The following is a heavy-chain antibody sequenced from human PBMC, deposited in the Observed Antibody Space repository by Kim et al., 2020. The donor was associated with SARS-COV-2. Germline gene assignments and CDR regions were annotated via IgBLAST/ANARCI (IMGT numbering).Heavy chain of an antibody. CDR2: ISYDGSNK. Sequence: GGSLRLSCAASGFTFSSYAMHWVRQAPGKGLEWVAVISYDGSNKYYADSVKGRFTISRDNSKNTLYLQMNSLRAEDTAVYYCARGLEVSSGYPRSGEIEVAGPLIDYWGQGTLVTVSS. V-gene: IGHV3-30*04. CDR3: ARGLEVSSGYPRSGEIEVAGPLIDY. CDR1: GFTFSSYA. D-gene: IGHD6-19*01. J-gene: IGHJ4*02.